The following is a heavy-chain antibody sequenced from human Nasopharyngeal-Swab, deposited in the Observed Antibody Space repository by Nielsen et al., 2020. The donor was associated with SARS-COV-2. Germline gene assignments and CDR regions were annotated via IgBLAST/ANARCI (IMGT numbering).Heavy chain of an antibody. Sequence: GESLKISCAASGFTFSSYGMHWVRQAPGKGLEWVAVISYDGSNKYYADSVKGRFTISRDNSKNTLYLQMNSLRAEDTAVYYCARDVAGDYYYYGMDVWGQGTTVTVSS. D-gene: IGHD7-27*01. CDR2: ISYDGSNK. CDR1: GFTFSSYG. CDR3: ARDVAGDYYYYGMDV. J-gene: IGHJ6*02. V-gene: IGHV3-30*03.